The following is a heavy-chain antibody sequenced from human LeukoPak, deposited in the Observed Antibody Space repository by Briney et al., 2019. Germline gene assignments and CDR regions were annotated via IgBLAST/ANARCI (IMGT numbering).Heavy chain of an antibody. CDR2: IYTSGST. V-gene: IGHV4-4*07. Sequence: PSETLSLTCTGSGGSISSYYWSWIRQPAGKGVEWIGRIYTSGSTNYNPSLKSRVTMSVDTSKNQFSLQLSSVTAADTAVYYCAREGYYDTPYPFDIWGQGTMVTVSS. CDR1: GGSISSYY. CDR3: AREGYYDTPYPFDI. J-gene: IGHJ3*02. D-gene: IGHD3-22*01.